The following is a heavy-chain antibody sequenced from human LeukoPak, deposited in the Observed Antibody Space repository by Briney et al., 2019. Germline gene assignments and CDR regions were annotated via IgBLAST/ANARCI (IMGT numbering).Heavy chain of an antibody. Sequence: GGSLRLSCAASGFSFSTFGMYWVRQVPGKGLEWVAFSRYDGNDKYYGDSAKDRFTISRDNSKNTLYLQMNSLTTDDTGVYYCAKDSQLDVGSDYYYYFYMNLWGRGTTVTVSS. CDR1: GFSFSTFG. J-gene: IGHJ6*03. CDR2: SRYDGNDK. V-gene: IGHV3-30*02. CDR3: AKDSQLDVGSDYYYYFYMNL. D-gene: IGHD1-1*01.